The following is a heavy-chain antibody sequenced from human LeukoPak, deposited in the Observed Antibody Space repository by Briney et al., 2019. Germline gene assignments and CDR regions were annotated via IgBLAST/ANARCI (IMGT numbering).Heavy chain of an antibody. CDR1: GFTFTNYG. CDR3: AKGLYYKDRSGYPA. D-gene: IGHD3-22*01. CDR2: IGYDGSNK. Sequence: PGGSLRLSCAASGFTFTNYGMHWVRQAPGKGLEWVAFIGYDGSNKYYADSVKGRFTVSRDESKNTLYLQMNSLRTEDTAVYYCAKGLYYKDRSGYPAWGQGTVVTISS. J-gene: IGHJ5*02. V-gene: IGHV3-30*02.